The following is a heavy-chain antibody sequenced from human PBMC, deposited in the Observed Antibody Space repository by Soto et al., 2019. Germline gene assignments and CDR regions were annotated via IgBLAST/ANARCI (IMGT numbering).Heavy chain of an antibody. J-gene: IGHJ4*02. CDR3: AKDRLGGNFDY. CDR1: GFTFNNNA. Sequence: EVQLLDSGGSLVQPGGSLRLSCAASGFTFNNNAMNWVRQAPGKGLEWVATISGTGGSTYYADSVKGRFTISRDNSKNTLYLQINSLRVEDTAVYYCAKDRLGGNFDYWGQGTQVTVSS. CDR2: ISGTGGST. V-gene: IGHV3-23*01.